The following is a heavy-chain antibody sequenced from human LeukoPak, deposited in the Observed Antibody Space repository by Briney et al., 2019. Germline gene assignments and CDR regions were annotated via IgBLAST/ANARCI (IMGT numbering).Heavy chain of an antibody. D-gene: IGHD2-2*01. CDR3: AKSGPYCSSTSCNYFDY. J-gene: IGHJ4*02. V-gene: IGHV3-7*03. CDR1: GFTFGDYA. Sequence: GGSLRLSCTASGFTFGDYAMSWVRQAPGKGLEWVANIKQDGSEKYYVDSVRGRFTISRDNDKNSLYLEMNSLRDEDTAVYYCAKSGPYCSSTSCNYFDYWGQGTLVTVSS. CDR2: IKQDGSEK.